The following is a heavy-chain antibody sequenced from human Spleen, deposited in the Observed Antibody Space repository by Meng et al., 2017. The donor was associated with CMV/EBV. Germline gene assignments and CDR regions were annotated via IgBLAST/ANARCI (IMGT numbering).Heavy chain of an antibody. V-gene: IGHV1-2*02. J-gene: IGHJ3*02. Sequence: ASVKVSCKASGYTFTGYYMHWLRQAPGQGLEWMGWIHPHRGDTNYAQQFQGRVTLTRDTSINTGYMELTRLTSDDTAVYYCARDFYEYDDSGYYDDTFDIWGQGTMVTVSS. D-gene: IGHD3-22*01. CDR1: GYTFTGYY. CDR2: IHPHRGDT. CDR3: ARDFYEYDDSGYYDDTFDI.